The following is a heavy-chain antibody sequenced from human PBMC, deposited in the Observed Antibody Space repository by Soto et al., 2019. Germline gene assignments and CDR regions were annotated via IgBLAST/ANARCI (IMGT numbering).Heavy chain of an antibody. CDR2: IKSKTDGGTT. V-gene: IGHV3-15*01. CDR3: TTVPPLYCSSTSCYYFDY. D-gene: IGHD2-2*01. Sequence: GGSLRLSCAASGFTFSNAWMSWVRQAPGKGLEWVGRIKSKTDGGTTDYAAPVKGRFTISRDDSKNTLYLQMNSLKTEDTAVYYCTTVPPLYCSSTSCYYFDYWGQGTLVTVSS. CDR1: GFTFSNAW. J-gene: IGHJ4*02.